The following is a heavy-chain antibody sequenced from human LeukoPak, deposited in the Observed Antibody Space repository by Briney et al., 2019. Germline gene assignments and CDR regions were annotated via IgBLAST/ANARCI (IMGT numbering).Heavy chain of an antibody. CDR1: GGSISSGSYY. J-gene: IGHJ4*02. CDR3: ASREKGSRGNGFDY. V-gene: IGHV4-61*02. CDR2: IYTSGST. Sequence: SETLSLTCTVSGGSISSGSYYWSWIRQPAGKGLEWIGRIYTSGSTNYNPSLKSRVTISVDTSKNQFSLKLSSVTAADTAVYYCASREKGSRGNGFDYWGQGTLVTVSS. D-gene: IGHD2-15*01.